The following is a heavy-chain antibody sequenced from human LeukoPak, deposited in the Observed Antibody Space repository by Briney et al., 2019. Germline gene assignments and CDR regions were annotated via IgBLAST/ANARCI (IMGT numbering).Heavy chain of an antibody. CDR2: IYYSGST. D-gene: IGHD3-3*01. CDR1: GGSISSSSYY. J-gene: IGHJ5*02. Sequence: ASETLSLTCTVSGGSISSSSYYWGWIRQPPGKGLEWIGRIYYSGSTYYNPSLKSRVTISVDTSKNQFSLKLSSVTAADTAVYYCARHLLFGVDNWFDPWGQGTLVTVSS. V-gene: IGHV4-39*01. CDR3: ARHLLFGVDNWFDP.